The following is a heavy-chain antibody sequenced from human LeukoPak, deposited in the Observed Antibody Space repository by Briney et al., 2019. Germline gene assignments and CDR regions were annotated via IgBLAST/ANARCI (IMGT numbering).Heavy chain of an antibody. CDR1: GFTFSSYW. J-gene: IGHJ6*02. CDR3: AREGDYYGSGSYYNSYGMDV. D-gene: IGHD3-10*01. V-gene: IGHV3-7*01. Sequence: GGSLRLSCAASGFTFSSYWMSWVRQAPGKGLEWGANIKQDGSEKYYVDSVKGRFTISRDNAKNSLYLQMNSLRAEDTAVYYCAREGDYYGSGSYYNSYGMDVWGQGTTVTVSS. CDR2: IKQDGSEK.